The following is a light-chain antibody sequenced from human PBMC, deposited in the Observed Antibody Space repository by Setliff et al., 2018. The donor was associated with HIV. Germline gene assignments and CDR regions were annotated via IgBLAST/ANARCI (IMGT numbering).Light chain of an antibody. CDR3: CSYAGSRTPWV. CDR1: SSDVGSFNL. J-gene: IGLJ3*02. CDR2: EVT. Sequence: QSVLTQHASVSGSPGQSITISCTGTSSDVGSFNLVSWYQQHPGKAPKLIIYEVTKRPSGVSNRFSGSKSGNTASLTISGLQAEDETDYYCCSYAGSRTPWVFGGGTKVTVL. V-gene: IGLV2-23*02.